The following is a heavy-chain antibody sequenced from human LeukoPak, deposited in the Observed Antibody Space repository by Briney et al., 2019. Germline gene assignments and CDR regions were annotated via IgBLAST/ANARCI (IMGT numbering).Heavy chain of an antibody. CDR1: GGSINSSSYY. D-gene: IGHD6-19*01. J-gene: IGHJ4*02. V-gene: IGHV4-39*01. CDR2: IHYSGST. Sequence: SSETLSLTCTVSGGSINSSSYYWGWIRQPPGKGLEWIGSIHYSGSTYYNPSLKSRVTISVDTSKNQFSLKLSSVTAADTAAYYCARQMAYSSGWYFDYWGQGTLVTVSS. CDR3: ARQMAYSSGWYFDY.